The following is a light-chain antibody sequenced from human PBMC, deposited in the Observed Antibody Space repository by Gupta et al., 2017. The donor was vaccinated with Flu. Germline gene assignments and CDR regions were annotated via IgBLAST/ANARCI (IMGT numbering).Light chain of an antibody. CDR1: QNVGSH. V-gene: IGKV3-11*01. Sequence: EIVLTQSPDTLSLSPGERATLTCSASQNVGSHLSWYQLKPGQAPRLLILDSFVRAAGVPVRFSGSGSGKDLTLTISSVEPEDFAVYYCQQPTIWPPFTFGQGTKLEI. J-gene: IGKJ2*01. CDR3: QQPTIWPPFT. CDR2: DSF.